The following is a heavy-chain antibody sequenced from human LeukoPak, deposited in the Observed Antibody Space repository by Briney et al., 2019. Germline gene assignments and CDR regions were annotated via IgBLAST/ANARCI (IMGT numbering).Heavy chain of an antibody. CDR2: ISWNSGSI. D-gene: IGHD6-13*01. CDR1: GFTFDDYA. V-gene: IGHV3-9*01. Sequence: GGSLRLSCAASGFTFDDYAMHWVRQAPGKGLEWVSGISWNSGSIGYADSVKGRFTISRDNAKNSLYLQMNSLRAEDTALYYCAKDLFAAGPPDLFDYWGQGTLVTVSS. CDR3: AKDLFAAGPPDLFDY. J-gene: IGHJ4*02.